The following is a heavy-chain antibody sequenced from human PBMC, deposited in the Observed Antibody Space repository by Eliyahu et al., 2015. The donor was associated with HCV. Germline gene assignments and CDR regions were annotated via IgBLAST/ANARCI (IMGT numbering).Heavy chain of an antibody. Sequence: QVQLVQSGAEVKKPGSSVKVSCKASGGTFSSYAISWVRQAPGQGLEWMGRIIPILGIANYAQKFQGRVTITADKSTSTAYMELSSLRSEDTAVYYCARTYYYDSSGYRSSGPWGQGTLVTVSS. CDR3: ARTYYYDSSGYRSSGP. V-gene: IGHV1-69*04. CDR2: IIPILGIA. D-gene: IGHD3-22*01. CDR1: GGTFSSYA. J-gene: IGHJ5*02.